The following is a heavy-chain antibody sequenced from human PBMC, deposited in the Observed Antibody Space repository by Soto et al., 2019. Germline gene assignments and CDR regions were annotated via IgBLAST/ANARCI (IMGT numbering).Heavy chain of an antibody. CDR1: GFIFSSYT. CDR2: ISSSSDYI. V-gene: IGHV3-21*01. CDR3: APPEDYFDY. J-gene: IGHJ4*02. Sequence: PGGSLRLSCAASGFIFSSYTMNWVRQAPGKGLEWVSSISSSSDYINYADSVKGRFTISRDNAKNSLYLQMNSLRAEDTAVYYCAPPEDYFDYWSQGTLVTVSS. D-gene: IGHD2-15*01.